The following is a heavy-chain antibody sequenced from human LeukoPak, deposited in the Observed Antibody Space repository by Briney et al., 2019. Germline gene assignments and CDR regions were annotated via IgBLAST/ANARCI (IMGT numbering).Heavy chain of an antibody. CDR3: AKDRPNYFGSNGHYYRRNGDS. CDR2: ITSSGDTT. Sequence: PGGSLRLSXAASGFTFSSYAMSWVRQAPGRGVEWVSAITSSGDTTFYADSVRGRFTISRDNSKNTLYLQMSSLRAEDTAVFYCAKDRPNYFGSNGHYYRRNGDSWGQGTLVTVSS. D-gene: IGHD3-10*01. CDR1: GFTFSSYA. V-gene: IGHV3-23*01. J-gene: IGHJ5*01.